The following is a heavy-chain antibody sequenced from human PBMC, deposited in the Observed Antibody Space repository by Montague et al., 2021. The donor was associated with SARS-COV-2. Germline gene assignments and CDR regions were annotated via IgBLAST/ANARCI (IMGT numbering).Heavy chain of an antibody. CDR2: TYYSGST. J-gene: IGHJ4*02. V-gene: IGHV4-31*03. Sequence: TLSLTCTVSGGSISSGGYYWSWIRQHPGKGLEWIGYTYYSGSTYYNPSLKSRVTISVDTSKNQFSLKLSSVTAADTAVYYCARARTIFGVVITSFDYWGQGTLVTVSS. D-gene: IGHD3-3*01. CDR1: GGSISSGGYY. CDR3: ARARTIFGVVITSFDY.